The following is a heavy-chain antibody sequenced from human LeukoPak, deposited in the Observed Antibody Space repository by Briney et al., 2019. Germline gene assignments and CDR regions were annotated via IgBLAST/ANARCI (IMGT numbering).Heavy chain of an antibody. CDR1: GFTFSGSA. D-gene: IGHD2-8*01. Sequence: GGSLRLSCAASGFTFSGSAMHWVRQASGKGLEWVGRIRSKANSYATAYAASVKGRFTISRDDSKNTPYLQMNSLKTEDTAVYYCTRQCTNGICYTGDYWGQGTLVTVSS. CDR2: IRSKANSYAT. CDR3: TRQCTNGICYTGDY. V-gene: IGHV3-73*01. J-gene: IGHJ4*02.